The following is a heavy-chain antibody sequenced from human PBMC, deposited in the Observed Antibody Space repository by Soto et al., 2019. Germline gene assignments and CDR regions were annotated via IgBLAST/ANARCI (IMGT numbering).Heavy chain of an antibody. Sequence: QVQLVESGGGVVQPGRSLRLSCAASGFPFSTHGFHWVRQAPGKGLEWVAVLWYDGSNKYYAESVKGRFTISRDNSKNTLYLQMNSLRAEDTAVYYCARASGPFDFWGQGTLVTASS. CDR1: GFPFSTHG. CDR2: LWYDGSNK. J-gene: IGHJ4*02. D-gene: IGHD7-27*01. V-gene: IGHV3-33*01. CDR3: ARASGPFDF.